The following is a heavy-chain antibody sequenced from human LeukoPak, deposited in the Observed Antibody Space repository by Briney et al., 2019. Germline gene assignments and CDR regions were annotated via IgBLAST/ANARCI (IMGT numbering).Heavy chain of an antibody. V-gene: IGHV4-39*07. CDR1: GDSISSSGYY. CDR3: ARVVSFRVYYYYCMDV. D-gene: IGHD5-24*01. J-gene: IGHJ6*03. CDR2: IYYSGST. Sequence: SETLSLTCNVSGDSISSSGYYWDWIRQPPGRGLEWSGSIYYSGSTYYNPSLKSRVTISVDTSKNQFSMKLSSVTAAATAVYYCARVVSFRVYYYYCMDVWGKGTTVTVSS.